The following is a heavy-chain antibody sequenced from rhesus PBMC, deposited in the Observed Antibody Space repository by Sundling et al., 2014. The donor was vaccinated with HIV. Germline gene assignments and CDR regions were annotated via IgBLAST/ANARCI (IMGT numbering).Heavy chain of an antibody. V-gene: IGHV4-80*01. J-gene: IGHJ5-1*01. CDR1: GGSIITGYW. CDR3: ARSNPLYLDFDV. D-gene: IGHD3-3*01. CDR2: INGNSGST. Sequence: QVQLQESGPAVVKPSETLSLTCVVSGGSIITGYWWSWIRQPPGKGLEWIGEINGNSGSTKYNPSLKSRVTVSRDTSKNQFSLRLKSVTAADTALYYCARSNPLYLDFDVWGPGVLVTVSS.